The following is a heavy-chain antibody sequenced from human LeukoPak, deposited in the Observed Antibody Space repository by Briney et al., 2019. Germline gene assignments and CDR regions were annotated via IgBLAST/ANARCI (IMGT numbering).Heavy chain of an antibody. Sequence: GGSLRLSCAASGFTFSNFSMVWVRQAPGRGLDWVSSISDSGDTKYYAGSVRGRFTISRDNAKNSLSLQMNSLRADDTAVYFCARGLSYFDYWGQGTLVTVSS. D-gene: IGHD2/OR15-2a*01. CDR2: ISDSGDTK. J-gene: IGHJ4*02. CDR3: ARGLSYFDY. CDR1: GFTFSNFS. V-gene: IGHV3-48*04.